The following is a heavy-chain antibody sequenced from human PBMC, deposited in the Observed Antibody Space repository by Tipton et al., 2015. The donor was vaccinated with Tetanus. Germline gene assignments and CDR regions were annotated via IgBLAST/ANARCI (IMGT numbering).Heavy chain of an antibody. CDR1: GFTFSSYG. CDR2: ISYDGSNK. Sequence: SLRLSCAASGFTFSSYGMHWVRQAPGKGLEWVAVISYDGSNKYYADSVKGRFTISRDNSKDTLYLQMNSLRAEDTAVYYCAKDHSYDSSGYYDYWGQGTLVTVSS. CDR3: AKDHSYDSSGYYDY. D-gene: IGHD3-22*01. V-gene: IGHV3-30*18. J-gene: IGHJ4*02.